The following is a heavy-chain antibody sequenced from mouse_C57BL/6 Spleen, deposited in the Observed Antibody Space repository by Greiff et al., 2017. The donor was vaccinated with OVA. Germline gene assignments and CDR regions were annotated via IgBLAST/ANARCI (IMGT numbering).Heavy chain of an antibody. J-gene: IGHJ2*01. V-gene: IGHV1-18*01. CDR2: INPNNGGT. D-gene: IGHD2-4*01. CDR1: GYTFTDYN. CDR3: ARRMGLRSYYFDY. Sequence: EVKLMESGPELVKPGASVKIPCKASGYTFTDYNMDWVKQSHGKSLEWIGDINPNNGGTIYNQKFKGKATLTVDKSSSTAYMELRSLTSEDTAVYYCARRMGLRSYYFDYWGQGTTLTVSS.